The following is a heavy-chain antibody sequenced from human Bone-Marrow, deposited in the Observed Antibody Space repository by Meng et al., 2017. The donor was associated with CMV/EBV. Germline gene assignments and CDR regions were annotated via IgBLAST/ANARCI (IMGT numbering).Heavy chain of an antibody. D-gene: IGHD3-10*01. Sequence: SVFSFSHFALHLVRQAPGKGLEWLAVMWYDGSKESYADSVQGRFTISRDNSKNTLSLQMNSLTAEDTAVYYCVRGFGGYFGSVPDGYWGQGTLVTVSS. J-gene: IGHJ4*02. V-gene: IGHV3-33*01. CDR3: VRGFGGYFGSVPDGY. CDR2: MWYDGSKE. CDR1: VFSFSHFA.